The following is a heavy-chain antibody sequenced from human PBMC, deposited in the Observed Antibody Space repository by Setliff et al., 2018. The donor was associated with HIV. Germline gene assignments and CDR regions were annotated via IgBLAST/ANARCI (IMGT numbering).Heavy chain of an antibody. V-gene: IGHV4-59*12. CDR1: GGSMSSYY. D-gene: IGHD4-17*01. J-gene: IGHJ4*01. CDR2: IYASGST. Sequence: PSETLSLTCAVSGGSMSSYYWSWIRQTPGKGLEWIGYIYASGSTKYNPSLESRVTISVDTSKNQFSLKLSSVTAADTAVYYCARLSTGDLRLFEYWGHGALVTVSS. CDR3: ARLSTGDLRLFEY.